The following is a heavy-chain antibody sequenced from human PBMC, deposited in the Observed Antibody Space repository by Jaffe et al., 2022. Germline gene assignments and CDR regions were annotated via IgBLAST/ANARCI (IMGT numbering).Heavy chain of an antibody. D-gene: IGHD6-13*01. J-gene: IGHJ5*02. CDR3: ARYGYSSSQGWFDP. Sequence: QVQLQESGPGLVKPSETLSLTCTVSGGSISSYYWSWIRQPPGKGLEWIGYIYYSGSTNYNPSLKSRVTISVDTSKNQFSLKLSSVTAADTAVYYCARYGYSSSQGWFDPWGQGTLVTVSS. CDR1: GGSISSYY. V-gene: IGHV4-59*01. CDR2: IYYSGST.